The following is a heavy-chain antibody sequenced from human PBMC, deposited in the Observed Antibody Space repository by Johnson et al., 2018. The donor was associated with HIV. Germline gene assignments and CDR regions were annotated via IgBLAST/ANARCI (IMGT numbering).Heavy chain of an antibody. CDR1: GFTFSSYG. Sequence: QVQLVESGGGVVQPGRSLRLSCAASGFTFSSYGMHWVRQAPGKGLESVAVIWYDGSNKYYEDSVRGRFTISRDNSKNTLYLQIDSLRPEDTAVYYCAKIWGDIAATGDAFDIWGQGTMVTVSS. CDR3: AKIWGDIAATGDAFDI. J-gene: IGHJ3*02. CDR2: IWYDGSNK. D-gene: IGHD5-12*01. V-gene: IGHV3-33*06.